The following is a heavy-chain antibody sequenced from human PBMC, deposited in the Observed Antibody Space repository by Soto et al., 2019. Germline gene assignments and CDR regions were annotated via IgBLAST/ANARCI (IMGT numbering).Heavy chain of an antibody. D-gene: IGHD4-4*01. J-gene: IGHJ6*02. Sequence: XESLRLSFGASCFTLSSYDMSWVRLAPGKGLEWVSVIGSSGGGTYYADSVKGRFTISRDNSKLYLQMSRLRAEDTALYMCVRHAKLTSVTANVGYYYGLDICGQGTTVTVSS. V-gene: IGHV3-23*01. CDR2: IGSSGGGT. CDR1: CFTLSSYD. CDR3: VRHAKLTSVTANVGYYYGLDI.